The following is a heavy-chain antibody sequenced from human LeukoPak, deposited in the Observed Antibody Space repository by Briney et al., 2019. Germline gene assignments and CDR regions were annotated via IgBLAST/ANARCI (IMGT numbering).Heavy chain of an antibody. CDR3: ARDLGYCSGGSCYYYYYGMDV. Sequence: SETLSLTCTVSGGSISSYYWSWIRQPAGNGLEWIGRIYTSGSTNYNPSLKSRVTMSVDTSKNQFSLKLSSVTAADTAVYYCARDLGYCSGGSCYYYYYGMDVWGQGTTVTVSS. D-gene: IGHD2-15*01. CDR2: IYTSGST. V-gene: IGHV4-4*07. CDR1: GGSISSYY. J-gene: IGHJ6*02.